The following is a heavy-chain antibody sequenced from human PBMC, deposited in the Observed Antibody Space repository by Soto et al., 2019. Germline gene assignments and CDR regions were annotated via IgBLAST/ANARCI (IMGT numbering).Heavy chain of an antibody. CDR2: ISPMFGAA. J-gene: IGHJ5*01. Sequence: QVQLVQSGAAMKKPGSSVKVSCQSSGGTFNTYAMNWVRQAPGQGPEWMGDISPMFGAANYAPKFQGRVTITADETTGTSYMQVSSLTSEDTALYFCAREVQVHTPAFGSWGHGTLVTVSS. D-gene: IGHD3-3*01. V-gene: IGHV1-69*19. CDR3: AREVQVHTPAFGS. CDR1: GGTFNTYA.